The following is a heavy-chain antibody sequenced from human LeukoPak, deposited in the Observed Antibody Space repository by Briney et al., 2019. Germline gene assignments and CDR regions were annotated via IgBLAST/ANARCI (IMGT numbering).Heavy chain of an antibody. CDR2: ISTYNGNT. D-gene: IGHD5-12*01. Sequence: ASVKVSCKASGYTFTSYGITWVRQAPGQGLEWMGWISTYNGNTNYAQNLQGRVSMTTDTSTSTAYMELRSLRSDDTAVYYCARGRGSTSRYWGQGTLVSVSS. CDR3: ARGRGSTSRY. V-gene: IGHV1-18*01. CDR1: GYTFTSYG. J-gene: IGHJ4*02.